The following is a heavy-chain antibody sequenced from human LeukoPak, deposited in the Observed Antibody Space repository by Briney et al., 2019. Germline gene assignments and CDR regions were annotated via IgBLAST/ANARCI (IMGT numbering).Heavy chain of an antibody. Sequence: ASVKVSCKASGYTFSSYGITWGRQAPGQGREWMGWISGYNDNTNYAQKLQGRVTMTTDTSTSTAYMELRSLRSDDTAVYYCARGGSGSVSAFDIWGQGTMVTVSS. D-gene: IGHD3-10*01. CDR3: ARGGSGSVSAFDI. CDR1: GYTFSSYG. V-gene: IGHV1-18*01. J-gene: IGHJ3*02. CDR2: ISGYNDNT.